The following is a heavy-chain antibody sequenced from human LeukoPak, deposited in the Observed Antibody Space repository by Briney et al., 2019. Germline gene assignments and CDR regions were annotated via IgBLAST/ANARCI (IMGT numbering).Heavy chain of an antibody. CDR1: GFTFDDYV. CDR2: IGWNTFTV. D-gene: IGHD3-9*01. CDR3: AKGLRYIDWADS. V-gene: IGHV3-9*01. Sequence: GGSLRLSCAASGFTFDDYVMHWVRQAPGKGLEWVSSIGWNTFTVRYADSVKGRFTISRDNAKNSLYLQMNSLRTEDTALYYCAKGLRYIDWADSWGQGTLVTVSS. J-gene: IGHJ5*01.